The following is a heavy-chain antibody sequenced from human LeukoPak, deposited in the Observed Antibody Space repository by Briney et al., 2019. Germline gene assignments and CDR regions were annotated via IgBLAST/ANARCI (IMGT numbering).Heavy chain of an antibody. Sequence: PGGSLRLSCAASGFTFSSYAMSWVRQAPGNGLEWVSAISGSGGSTYYADSVKGRFTISRDNSKNTLYLQMNSLRAEDTAVYYCAKGITMVRGQGEYYYMDVWGKGTTVTVSS. D-gene: IGHD3-10*01. CDR3: AKGITMVRGQGEYYYMDV. CDR1: GFTFSSYA. CDR2: ISGSGGST. V-gene: IGHV3-23*01. J-gene: IGHJ6*03.